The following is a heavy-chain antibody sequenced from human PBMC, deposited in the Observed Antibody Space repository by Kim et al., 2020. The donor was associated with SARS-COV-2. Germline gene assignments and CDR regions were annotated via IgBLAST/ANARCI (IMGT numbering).Heavy chain of an antibody. J-gene: IGHJ4*02. Sequence: GGSLRLSCAASGFTFSSYAMSWVRQAPGKGLEWVSAISGSGGSTYYADSVKGRFTISRDNSKNTLYLQMNSLRAEDTAVYYCANFQRARGIVVVPFDYWGQGTLVTVSS. CDR3: ANFQRARGIVVVPFDY. CDR2: ISGSGGST. CDR1: GFTFSSYA. D-gene: IGHD6-19*01. V-gene: IGHV3-23*01.